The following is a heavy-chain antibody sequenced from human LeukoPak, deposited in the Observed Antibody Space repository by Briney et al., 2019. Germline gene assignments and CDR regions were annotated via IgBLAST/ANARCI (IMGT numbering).Heavy chain of an antibody. CDR2: ISGSGGST. D-gene: IGHD2-15*01. Sequence: GGSLRLSCAASGFTLSSYAMSWVRQAPGKGLEWVSAISGSGGSTYYADSVKGRFTISRDNSKNTLYLQMNSLRAEDTAVYYCAKSTRRVVVAATSDYWGQGTLVTVSS. CDR3: AKSTRRVVVAATSDY. CDR1: GFTLSSYA. J-gene: IGHJ4*02. V-gene: IGHV3-23*01.